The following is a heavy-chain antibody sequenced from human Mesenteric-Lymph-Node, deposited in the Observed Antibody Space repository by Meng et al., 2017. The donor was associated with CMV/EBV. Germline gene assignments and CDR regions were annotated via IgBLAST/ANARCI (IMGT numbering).Heavy chain of an antibody. Sequence: GESLKISCAASGFTVSSNSMSWVRQAPGKGLEWVSVIYSGGNTFYADSVKGRFTISRDNAKTTLFLQMNSLRAEDTAVYYCARVPPGNYGLMDVWGQGTTVTVSS. D-gene: IGHD4-17*01. J-gene: IGHJ6*02. CDR2: IYSGGNT. CDR1: GFTVSSNS. V-gene: IGHV3-53*01. CDR3: ARVPPGNYGLMDV.